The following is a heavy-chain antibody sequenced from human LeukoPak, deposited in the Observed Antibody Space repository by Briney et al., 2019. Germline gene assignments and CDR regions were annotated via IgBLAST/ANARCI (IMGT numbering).Heavy chain of an antibody. CDR3: ARPETLVDTGLFDP. D-gene: IGHD5-18*01. CDR1: GYSISSGYY. Sequence: PSETLSLTCTVSGYSISSGYYWGWIRQPPGKGLEWIGSIYHSGSTYYNPSLKSRVTISVDTSKNQFSLKLSSVTAADTAVYYCARPETLVDTGLFDPWGQGTLVTVSS. CDR2: IYHSGST. V-gene: IGHV4-38-2*02. J-gene: IGHJ5*02.